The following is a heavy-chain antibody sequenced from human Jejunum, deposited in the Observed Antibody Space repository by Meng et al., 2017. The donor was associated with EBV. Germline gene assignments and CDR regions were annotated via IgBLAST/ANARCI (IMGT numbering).Heavy chain of an antibody. CDR1: GYTLDTDG. Sequence: QIQLVQSGSEVKQPGASGQVTCRASGYTLDTDGISWVRQAPGQGLEWVGWISVYDRNTNYGQKVQGRVTVTADLSTNTAYMELRSLRSDDTAVYYCARVSSTLYYGGTAASDCWGQGTLVTVYS. J-gene: IGHJ4*02. CDR3: ARVSSTLYYGGTAASDC. V-gene: IGHV1-18*01. D-gene: IGHD4-23*01. CDR2: ISVYDRNT.